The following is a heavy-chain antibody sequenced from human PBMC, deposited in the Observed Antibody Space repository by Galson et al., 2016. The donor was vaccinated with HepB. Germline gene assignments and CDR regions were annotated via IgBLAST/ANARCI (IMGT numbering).Heavy chain of an antibody. V-gene: IGHV4-4*02. CDR1: GASIKNNNW. J-gene: IGHJ4*02. CDR3: ARGQEDQDGYDF. D-gene: IGHD2-15*01. Sequence: SETLSLTCGVSGASIKNNNWWSWVRQSPGQGLEWIGEIYRSGGTNYKPSLKSRVTMSIDKSKNQFSLRLTFVTAADTAVYYCARGQEDQDGYDFWGQGTLVTVSS. CDR2: IYRSGGT.